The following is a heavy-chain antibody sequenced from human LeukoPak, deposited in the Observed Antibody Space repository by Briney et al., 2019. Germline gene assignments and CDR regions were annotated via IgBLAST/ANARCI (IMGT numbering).Heavy chain of an antibody. V-gene: IGHV4-39*07. Sequence: SETLSLTCTVSGGSINSSTYYWGWIRQPPGKGLEWIGTIGIGGVGTIYSSGSTYYNPSLKSRVTMSVDTSRNQFSLKLTSVTAADTAVYYCARHVGETLGVDYWGQGTLATVSS. CDR1: GGSINSSTYY. CDR2: IGIGGVGTIYSSGST. CDR3: ARHVGETLGVDY. J-gene: IGHJ4*02. D-gene: IGHD3-16*01.